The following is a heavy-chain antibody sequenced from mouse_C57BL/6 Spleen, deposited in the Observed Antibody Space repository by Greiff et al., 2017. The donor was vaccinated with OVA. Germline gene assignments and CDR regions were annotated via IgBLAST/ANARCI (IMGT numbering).Heavy chain of an antibody. Sequence: EVKVEESGGGLVKPGGSLKLSCAASGFTFSSYAMSWVRQTPEKRLEWVATISDGGSYTYYPDNVKGRFTISRDNAKNNLYLQMSHLKSEDTAMYYCAREEDAWFAYWGQGTLVTVSA. CDR2: ISDGGSYT. CDR1: GFTFSSYA. V-gene: IGHV5-4*01. CDR3: AREEDAWFAY. J-gene: IGHJ3*01.